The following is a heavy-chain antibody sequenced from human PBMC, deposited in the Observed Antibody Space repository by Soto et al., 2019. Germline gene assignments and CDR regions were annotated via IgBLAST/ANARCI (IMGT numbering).Heavy chain of an antibody. Sequence: ASVKVSCKASGGTFSSYTISWVRQAPGQGLEWMGRIIPILGIANYAQKFQGRVTITADKSTSTAYMELSSLRSEDTAVYYCARGELRPSRSYYYMDVWGKGTTVTVSS. V-gene: IGHV1-69*02. CDR2: IIPILGIA. CDR1: GGTFSSYT. D-gene: IGHD3-3*01. CDR3: ARGELRPSRSYYYMDV. J-gene: IGHJ6*03.